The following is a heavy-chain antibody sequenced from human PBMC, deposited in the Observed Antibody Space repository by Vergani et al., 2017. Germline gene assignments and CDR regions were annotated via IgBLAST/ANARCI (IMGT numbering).Heavy chain of an antibody. Sequence: EMQLVQSGAEVKKPGESLKISCKGSGYSFTSYWIGWVRQMPGKGLEWMGIIYPGDSDTRYSPSFQGQVTISADKSISTAYLQWSSLKASDTAMYYCARHRGWGLVVVAATPWYYYYGMDVWGQGTTVTVSS. CDR3: ARHRGWGLVVVAATPWYYYYGMDV. D-gene: IGHD2-15*01. CDR1: GYSFTSYW. CDR2: IYPGDSDT. V-gene: IGHV5-51*01. J-gene: IGHJ6*02.